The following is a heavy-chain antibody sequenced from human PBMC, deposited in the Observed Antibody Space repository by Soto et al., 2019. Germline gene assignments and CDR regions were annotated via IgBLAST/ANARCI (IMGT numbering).Heavy chain of an antibody. D-gene: IGHD2-15*01. CDR2: IYYSGTT. V-gene: IGHV4-31*03. Sequence: QVQLQESGPGLVKPSQTLSLTCTVSGGSINSGGFYWSWIRRHPGNGPEWIGSIYYSGTTYYNPSLKSRITITADTSKNQFSPKWSSVTAAGTAVYYCTRQRVPTLGSCSGGRCLWIDYWGQGTLVTVSS. J-gene: IGHJ4*02. CDR3: TRQRVPTLGSCSGGRCLWIDY. CDR1: GGSINSGGFY.